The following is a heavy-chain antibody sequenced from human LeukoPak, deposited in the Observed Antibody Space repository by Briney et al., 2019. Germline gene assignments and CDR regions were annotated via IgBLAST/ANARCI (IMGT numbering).Heavy chain of an antibody. D-gene: IGHD4-17*01. CDR2: IYGSVST. V-gene: IGHV4-59*01. J-gene: IGHJ5*02. Sequence: SETLSLTCTVSGGSISSCYWSWIRQPPGKRLEWIGHIYGSVSTNYNPSLKSRVTLSVDTSKNQFSLKLSSVTAADTAIYYCARHASNPYYGDYEVGWFDPWGQGTLVTVSS. CDR3: ARHASNPYYGDYEVGWFDP. CDR1: GGSISSCY.